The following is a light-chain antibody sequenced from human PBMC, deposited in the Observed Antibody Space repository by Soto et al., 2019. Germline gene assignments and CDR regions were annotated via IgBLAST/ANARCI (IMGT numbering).Light chain of an antibody. CDR2: DAS. CDR1: QSVTSNY. J-gene: IGKJ1*01. CDR3: QQLSNWRT. Sequence: EIVLTQSPGTLSLSPGERATLSFRASQSVTSNYVAWYQQKPGQAPRLLIYDASNRATGIPARFSGSGSGTDFTLGISSLEPEDYAVDNCQQLSNWRTFGQGTKVDIK. V-gene: IGKV3D-20*02.